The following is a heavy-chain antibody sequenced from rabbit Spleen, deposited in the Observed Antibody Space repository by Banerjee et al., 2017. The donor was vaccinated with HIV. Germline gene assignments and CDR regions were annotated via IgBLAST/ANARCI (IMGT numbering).Heavy chain of an antibody. J-gene: IGHJ4*01. CDR2: TNTRSGDS. Sequence: QEHLEESGGGLVKPGASLTLTCTASGFSFSNKVILCWVRQAPGKGLEWIACTNTRSGDSVHATWAKGRVTVSKASWTTVTLQMTSLTAADTANYFCARVLADVIGWNLNLWGPGTLVTVS. D-gene: IGHD2-1*01. V-gene: IGHV1S45*01. CDR3: ARVLADVIGWNLNL. CDR1: GFSFSNKVI.